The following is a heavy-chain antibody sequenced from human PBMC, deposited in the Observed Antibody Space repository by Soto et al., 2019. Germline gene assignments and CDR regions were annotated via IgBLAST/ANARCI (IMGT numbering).Heavy chain of an antibody. V-gene: IGHV3-43D*04. CDR2: IDWDCGST. CDR3: AKGGGYTYDSLSS. Sequence: PGGALRLSCAASGFPFDDYSMNRVRQTPGKGLEWVSLIDWDCGSTYYADSVKGRLTISRDNSKNSLYLQMNSLRPEDTALYYCAKGGGYTYDSLSSWGQGTLVPVSS. CDR1: GFPFDDYS. J-gene: IGHJ5*02. D-gene: IGHD5-18*01.